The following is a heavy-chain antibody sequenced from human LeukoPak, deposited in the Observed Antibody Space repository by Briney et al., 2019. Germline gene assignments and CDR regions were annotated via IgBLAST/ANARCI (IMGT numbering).Heavy chain of an antibody. CDR3: ARGQKYIYGYTVTELGSRYFDY. V-gene: IGHV4-34*01. D-gene: IGHD5-18*01. J-gene: IGHJ4*02. Sequence: SETLSLTCAVYGGSFSGYYWSWMRQPPGKGLEWIGEINHSGSTNYNPSLKSRVTISVDTSKNQFSLRLTSVTAADTAVYYCARGQKYIYGYTVTELGSRYFDYWGQGTLVTVSS. CDR1: GGSFSGYY. CDR2: INHSGST.